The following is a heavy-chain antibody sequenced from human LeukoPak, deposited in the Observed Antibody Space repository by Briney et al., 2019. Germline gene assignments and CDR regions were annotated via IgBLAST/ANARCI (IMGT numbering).Heavy chain of an antibody. CDR1: AYTFTSYD. CDR2: TNPNSGNT. J-gene: IGHJ5*02. V-gene: IGHV1-8*01. D-gene: IGHD6-19*01. CDR3: ARGRGSGHKENWFDP. Sequence: AAVKLSCKSAAYTFTSYDINWVRQGTGQGLGRMGGTNPNSGNTGYTQKFQGRVTMTRNTSISTAYMELSSLRSEDTAVYYCARGRGSGHKENWFDPWGQGTLVTVSS.